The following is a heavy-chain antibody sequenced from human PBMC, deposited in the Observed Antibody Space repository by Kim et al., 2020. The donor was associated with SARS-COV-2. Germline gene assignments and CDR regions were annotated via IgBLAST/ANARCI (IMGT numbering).Heavy chain of an antibody. V-gene: IGHV3-7*03. Sequence: GGSLRLSCSGSGFSFSGFWMSWFRQAPGKGLEWVAKIKLDGTEKYYVDSVEGRFSISRDNAKNSVYLQMNRLRAEDTAMYYCATGRGYYLGGPGTRVTVSS. D-gene: IGHD3-10*01. CDR3: ATGRGYYL. CDR1: GFSFSGFW. CDR2: IKLDGTEK. J-gene: IGHJ4*02.